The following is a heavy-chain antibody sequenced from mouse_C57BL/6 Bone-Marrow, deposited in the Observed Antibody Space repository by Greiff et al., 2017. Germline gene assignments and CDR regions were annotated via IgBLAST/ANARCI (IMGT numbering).Heavy chain of an antibody. D-gene: IGHD1-1*01. J-gene: IGHJ4*01. CDR2: IYPRSGNT. Sequence: QVQLQQSGAELARPGASVKLSCKASGYTFTSYGISWVKQRTGQGLEWIGEIYPRSGNTYYNEKFKGKATLTADKSSSTAYMGLRSLTSEDSAVYFCARYYYYGSSYAMDYWGQGTSVTVSS. CDR1: GYTFTSYG. V-gene: IGHV1-81*01. CDR3: ARYYYYGSSYAMDY.